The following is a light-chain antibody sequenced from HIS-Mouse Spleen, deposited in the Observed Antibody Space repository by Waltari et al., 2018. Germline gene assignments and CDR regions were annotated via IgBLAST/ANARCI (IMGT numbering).Light chain of an antibody. CDR1: QSVLYSSNNKTY. Sequence: DIVMTQSPDSLAVSLCQRATIDCKSSQSVLYSSNNKTYLAWYQQKPGQPPTLLIYWASTRESGVPDRFSGSGSGTDFTLTISSLQAEDVAVYYCQQYYSTPYTFGQGTKLEIK. CDR3: QQYYSTPYT. CDR2: WAS. V-gene: IGKV4-1*01. J-gene: IGKJ2*01.